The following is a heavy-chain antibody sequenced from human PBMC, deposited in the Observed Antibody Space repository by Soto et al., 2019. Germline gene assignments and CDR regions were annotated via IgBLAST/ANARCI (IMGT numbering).Heavy chain of an antibody. J-gene: IGHJ6*01. V-gene: IGHV1-69*01. CDR3: ARQDTSSWYEGRSYFGMDV. CDR1: GGTFMKYS. D-gene: IGHD6-13*01. Sequence: QVQLVQSGAEVQKPGSSVRVSCKAPGGTFMKYSISWVRQAPGQGLEWMGEIIPVFGTTNYAQKFKGRVTITADESTSTAYMHLSSLTSEDTAVYFCARQDTSSWYEGRSYFGMDVLGQGATVTVSS. CDR2: IIPVFGTT.